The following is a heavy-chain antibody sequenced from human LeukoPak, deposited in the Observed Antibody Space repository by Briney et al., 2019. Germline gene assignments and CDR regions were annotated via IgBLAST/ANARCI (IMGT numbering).Heavy chain of an antibody. D-gene: IGHD4-23*01. CDR2: IRYDESNR. J-gene: IGHJ4*02. CDR3: ARSDAGNPDY. Sequence: PGGSLRLSCAASGFSFSNYGMHWVRQAPGKGLEGVAFIRYDESNRFYADSVKGRFTISRDSSKKQLYLQMNSLRAEDTAVYYCARSDAGNPDYWGQGTLGTVSS. CDR1: GFSFSNYG. V-gene: IGHV3-30*02.